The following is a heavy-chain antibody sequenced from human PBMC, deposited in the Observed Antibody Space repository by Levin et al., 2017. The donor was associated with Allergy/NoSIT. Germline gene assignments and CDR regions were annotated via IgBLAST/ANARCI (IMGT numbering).Heavy chain of an antibody. D-gene: IGHD3-22*01. V-gene: IGHV4-39*01. CDR1: GGSISSSSYY. CDR3: ASYYDSSGSLWAFDI. CDR2: IYYSGST. Sequence: SETLSLTCTVSGGSISSSSYYWGWIRQPPGKGLEWIGSIYYSGSTYYNPSLKSRVTISVDTSKNQFSLKLSSVTAADTAVYYCASYYDSSGSLWAFDIWGQGTMVTVSS. J-gene: IGHJ3*02.